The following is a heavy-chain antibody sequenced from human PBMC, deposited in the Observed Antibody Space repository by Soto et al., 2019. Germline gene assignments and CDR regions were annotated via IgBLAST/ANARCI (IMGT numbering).Heavy chain of an antibody. CDR1: GGSISSSNW. CDR3: ASVRGGYYYAMDV. CDR2: IYHSGGT. D-gene: IGHD3-10*02. Sequence: QVQLQESGPGLVKPSGTLSLTCAVSGGSISSSNWWSWVRQPPGKGLEWIGEIYHSGGTNYNPPLKSRVTISVDKSKNQFSLKLSSVTAADTAVYYCASVRGGYYYAMDVWGQGTTVTVSS. V-gene: IGHV4-4*02. J-gene: IGHJ6*02.